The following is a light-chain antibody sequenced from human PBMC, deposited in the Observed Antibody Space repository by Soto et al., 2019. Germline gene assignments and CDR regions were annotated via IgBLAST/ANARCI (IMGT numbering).Light chain of an antibody. CDR2: GAS. V-gene: IGKV3-20*01. CDR1: QSVTSSD. CDR3: QQYGTSPQT. Sequence: EIVLTQSPGTLSLSPGERATLSCRASQSVTSSDLAWYQQKPGQAPRLLMYGASSRATGIPDRFSGSGSGTDFTLTISRLEPEDFAVYYCQQYGTSPQTFGQGTKLEIK. J-gene: IGKJ2*01.